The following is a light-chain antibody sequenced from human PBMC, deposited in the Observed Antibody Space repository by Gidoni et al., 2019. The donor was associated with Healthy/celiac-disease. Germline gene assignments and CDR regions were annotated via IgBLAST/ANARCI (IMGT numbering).Light chain of an antibody. V-gene: IGKV3-15*01. Sequence: EIVMTQSPATLSVSPGERATLSCRASQSVSSNLAWYQPKPGQAPRLLIYGASTRATGIPARFSGSGSGTEFTLTISSLQSEDFAVYYCQQYNNWPPTFXXXTKVEIK. CDR1: QSVSSN. CDR2: GAS. CDR3: QQYNNWPPT. J-gene: IGKJ1*01.